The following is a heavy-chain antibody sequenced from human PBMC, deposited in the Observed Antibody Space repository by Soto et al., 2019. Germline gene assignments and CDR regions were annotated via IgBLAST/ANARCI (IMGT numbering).Heavy chain of an antibody. D-gene: IGHD2-21*02. Sequence: ASVKVSCKASGYAFTSYAMHWVRQAPGQRLEWMGWINAGNGNTKYSQKFQGRVTITRDTSASTAYMELSSLRSEDTAVYYCARSIVVVTALDYWGQGTLVTVS. CDR1: GYAFTSYA. CDR3: ARSIVVVTALDY. CDR2: INAGNGNT. J-gene: IGHJ4*02. V-gene: IGHV1-3*01.